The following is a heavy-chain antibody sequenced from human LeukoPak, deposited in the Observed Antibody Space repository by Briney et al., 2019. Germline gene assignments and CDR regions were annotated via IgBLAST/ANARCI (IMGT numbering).Heavy chain of an antibody. V-gene: IGHV3-30*02. J-gene: IGHJ1*01. CDR2: IRYDGSNK. CDR3: AKGLGYCSSTSCYNGYFQH. Sequence: GGSLRLSCAASGFTFSSYGMHWVRQAPGKGLEWVAFIRYDGSNKYYADSVKGRFTISRDNSKNTLYLQMNSLRAEDTAVYYCAKGLGYCSSTSCYNGYFQHWGQGTLVTVSS. CDR1: GFTFSSYG. D-gene: IGHD2-2*02.